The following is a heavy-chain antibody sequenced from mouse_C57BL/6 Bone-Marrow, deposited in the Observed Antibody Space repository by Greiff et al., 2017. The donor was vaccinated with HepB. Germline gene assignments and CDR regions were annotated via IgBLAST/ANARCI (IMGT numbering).Heavy chain of an antibody. D-gene: IGHD6-2*01. CDR3: ARWRLLYYFDY. V-gene: IGHV1-26*01. J-gene: IGHJ2*01. CDR2: INPNNGGT. CDR1: GYTFTDYY. Sequence: EVQLQQSGPELVKPGASVKISCKASGYTFTDYYMNWVKQSHGKSLEWIGDINPNNGGTSYNQKFKGKATLTVDKSSSTAYMELRSLTSEDSAVYYFARWRLLYYFDYWGQGTTLTVSS.